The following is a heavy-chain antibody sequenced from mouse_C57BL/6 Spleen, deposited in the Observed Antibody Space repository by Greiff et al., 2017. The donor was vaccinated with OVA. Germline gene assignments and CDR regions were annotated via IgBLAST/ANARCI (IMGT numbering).Heavy chain of an antibody. J-gene: IGHJ1*03. V-gene: IGHV1-55*01. CDR1: GYTFTSYW. Sequence: VQLQQPGAELVKPGASVKMSCKASGYTFTSYWITWVKQRPGQGLEWIGDIYPGSGSTNYNEKFKSKATLTVDTSSSTAYMQLSSLTSEDSAVYYGVSTTVVARDWYFDVWGTGTTVTVSS. D-gene: IGHD1-1*01. CDR2: IYPGSGST. CDR3: VSTTVVARDWYFDV.